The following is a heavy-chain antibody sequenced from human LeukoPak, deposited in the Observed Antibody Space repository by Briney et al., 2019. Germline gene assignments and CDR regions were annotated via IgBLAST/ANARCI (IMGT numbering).Heavy chain of an antibody. Sequence: GGSLRLSCAASGFTFSNYSMNWVRQAPGKGLEWVSYISRSSTTIYYAGSVKGRFTISRDNAKNSLYLQMNSLRAEDTAVYYCARVAARAYYYYYMDVWGKGTTVTVSS. D-gene: IGHD6-6*01. CDR1: GFTFSNYS. CDR2: ISRSSTTI. J-gene: IGHJ6*03. V-gene: IGHV3-48*01. CDR3: ARVAARAYYYYYMDV.